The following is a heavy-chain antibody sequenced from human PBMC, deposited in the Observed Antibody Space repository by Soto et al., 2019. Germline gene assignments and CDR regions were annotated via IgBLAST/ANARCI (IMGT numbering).Heavy chain of an antibody. CDR3: ARGTNSGNTTRYYYGMDV. J-gene: IGHJ6*02. CDR1: GGTFNSYA. Sequence: QVQLVQSGSEVKKPGSSVRVACKASGGTFNSYALSWVRQAPGQGLEWMGGIIPIFGPPNYAQKLQGRVTITADKSTSTVYMELSSLRSEDTAIYYCARGTNSGNTTRYYYGMDVWGQGTSVTVSS. V-gene: IGHV1-69*06. D-gene: IGHD1-7*01. CDR2: IIPIFGPP.